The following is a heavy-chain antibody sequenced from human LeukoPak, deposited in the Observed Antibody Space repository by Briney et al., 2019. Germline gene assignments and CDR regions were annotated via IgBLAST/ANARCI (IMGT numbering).Heavy chain of an antibody. J-gene: IGHJ4*02. CDR2: ISTSGRT. CDR3: ARGGGYFDY. D-gene: IGHD3-16*01. V-gene: IGHV4-61*09. Sequence: SQTLSLTCNVSGGSINSGRYYWSWIRQPAGRGLEWIGHISTSGRTSYSPSLKSRVTISVDTSKNQFSLKLSSVTAADTAVYYCARGGGYFDYWGQGTLVTVSS. CDR1: GGSINSGRYY.